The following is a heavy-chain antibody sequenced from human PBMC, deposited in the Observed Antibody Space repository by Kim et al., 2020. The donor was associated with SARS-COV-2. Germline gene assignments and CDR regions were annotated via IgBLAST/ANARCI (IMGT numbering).Heavy chain of an antibody. CDR3: AKDPHSGSRLTSDYWYFDL. D-gene: IGHD1-26*01. CDR2: ISDSGGNT. CDR1: GFTFNSYV. V-gene: IGHV3-23*01. Sequence: GGSLRLSCAASGFTFNSYVMNWVRQAPGKGLEWVSSISDSGGNTYYADSVKGRFTISRDNSKNTLYLQMDSLRAEDTAVYYCAKDPHSGSRLTSDYWYFDLWGRGTLVTVSS. J-gene: IGHJ2*01.